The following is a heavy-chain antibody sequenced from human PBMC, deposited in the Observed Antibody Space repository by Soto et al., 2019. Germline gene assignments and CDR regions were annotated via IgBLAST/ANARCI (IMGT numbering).Heavy chain of an antibody. CDR3: ARGPHYNWFDP. V-gene: IGHV4-34*01. CDR2: INYSGST. Sequence: PSETLSLTCAVYGGSFSGYYWSWIRQPPGKGLEWIGEINYSGSTNYNPSLKSRVTISVDTSKNQFSLKLSSVTAADTAVYYCARGPHYNWFDPWGQGTLVTVSS. J-gene: IGHJ5*02. CDR1: GGSFSGYY.